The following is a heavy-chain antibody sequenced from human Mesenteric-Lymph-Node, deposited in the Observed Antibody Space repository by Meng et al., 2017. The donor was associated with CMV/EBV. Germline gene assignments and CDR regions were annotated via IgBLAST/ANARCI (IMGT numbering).Heavy chain of an antibody. Sequence: GESLKISCVSPGFAMTTYAMTWVRQAPGKGLQWIAVFTVANGRAEYADSVRGRFTVFRDNSADILYLQMNNLRVDDSATYYCARGDRPINRWGQGTLVTVSS. V-gene: IGHV3-23*01. J-gene: IGHJ4*02. D-gene: IGHD3-16*01. CDR1: GFAMTTYA. CDR2: FTVANGRA. CDR3: ARGDRPINR.